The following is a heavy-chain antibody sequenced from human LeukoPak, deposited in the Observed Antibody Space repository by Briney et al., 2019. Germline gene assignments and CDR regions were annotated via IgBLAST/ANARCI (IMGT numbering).Heavy chain of an antibody. CDR2: ISYDGSNK. CDR3: ARDLGPVATDGTEFDY. CDR1: GFTFSSYA. V-gene: IGHV3-30*04. J-gene: IGHJ4*02. D-gene: IGHD6-13*01. Sequence: GGSLRLSCAASGFTFSSYAMHWVRQAPGKGLEWVAVISYDGSNKYYADSVKGRFTISRDNSKNTLYLQMNSLRAEDTAVYYCARDLGPVATDGTEFDYWGQGTLVTVSS.